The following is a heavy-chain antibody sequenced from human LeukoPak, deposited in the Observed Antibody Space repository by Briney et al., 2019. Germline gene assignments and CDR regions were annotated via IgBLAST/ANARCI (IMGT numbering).Heavy chain of an antibody. D-gene: IGHD2-15*01. CDR1: GGSISSYY. Sequence: SETLSLTCTVSGGSISSYYRSWIRQPPGKGLEWIGYIYYSGSTNYNPSLKSRVTISVDTSKNQFSLKLSSVTAADTAVYYCAREGVVAATEGYWGQGTLVTVSS. V-gene: IGHV4-59*12. CDR3: AREGVVAATEGY. CDR2: IYYSGST. J-gene: IGHJ4*02.